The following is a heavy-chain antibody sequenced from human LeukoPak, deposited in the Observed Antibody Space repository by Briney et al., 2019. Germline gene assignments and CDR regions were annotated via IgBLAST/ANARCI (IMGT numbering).Heavy chain of an antibody. J-gene: IGHJ6*02. CDR2: MSYDGSNK. D-gene: IGHD3-22*01. V-gene: IGHV3-30*04. CDR1: GFAFSNYA. Sequence: GRSLRLSCAASGFAFSNYAMHWVRQAPGKGLQWVAVMSYDGSNKHYADSVKGRFTISRDNSKNTLYLQGDSLRAEDTAVYYCAREFGYYDTSGYFYPGGMDVWGQGTTVTVSS. CDR3: AREFGYYDTSGYFYPGGMDV.